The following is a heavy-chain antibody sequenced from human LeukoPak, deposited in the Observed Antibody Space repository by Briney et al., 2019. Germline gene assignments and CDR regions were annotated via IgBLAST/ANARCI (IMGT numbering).Heavy chain of an antibody. CDR2: IYYSGST. V-gene: IGHV4-39*01. Sequence: KPSETLSLTCTVSGGSISSSSYYWGWIRQPPWKGLEWIGSIYYSGSTYYNPSLKSRVTISVDTSKNQFSLKLSSVTAADTAVYYCARLEGIVVVNPGGQGTLVTVSS. CDR3: ARLEGIVVVNP. D-gene: IGHD3-22*01. CDR1: GGSISSSSYY. J-gene: IGHJ4*02.